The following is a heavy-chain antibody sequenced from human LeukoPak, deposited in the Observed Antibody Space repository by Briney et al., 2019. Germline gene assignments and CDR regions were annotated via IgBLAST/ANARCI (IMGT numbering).Heavy chain of an antibody. V-gene: IGHV3-23*01. CDR1: GFTFSSYA. J-gene: IGHJ6*02. CDR2: ISGSGGST. CDR3: AKGTLGLGDIVVVPAAISSYYYGMDV. Sequence: PGGSLRLSCAASGFTFSSYAMSWVRQAPGKVLEWVSAISGSGGSTYYADSVKGRFTISRDNSKNTLYLQMNSLRAEDTAVYYCAKGTLGLGDIVVVPAAISSYYYGMDVWGQGTTVTVSS. D-gene: IGHD2-2*01.